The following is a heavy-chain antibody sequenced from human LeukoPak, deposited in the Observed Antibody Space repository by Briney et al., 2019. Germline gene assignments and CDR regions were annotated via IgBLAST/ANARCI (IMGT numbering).Heavy chain of an antibody. J-gene: IGHJ5*02. Sequence: SETLSLTCAVYGGSFSGYYWSWIRQPPGKGLEWIGEINHSGSTNYNQSLKSRVTISVDTSKNQFSLKLSSVTAADTAVYYCASRTFTAAAGNPGESWGQGTLVTVSS. D-gene: IGHD6-13*01. CDR3: ASRTFTAAAGNPGES. CDR1: GGSFSGYY. CDR2: INHSGST. V-gene: IGHV4-34*01.